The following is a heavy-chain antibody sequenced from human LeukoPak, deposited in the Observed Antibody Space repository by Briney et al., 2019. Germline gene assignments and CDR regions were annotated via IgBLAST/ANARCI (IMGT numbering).Heavy chain of an antibody. D-gene: IGHD6-13*01. CDR3: ARDLTYSSSPGY. Sequence: SVEVSCKASGGTFSSYAISWVRQAPGQGLEWMGRIIPILGMANYAQKFQGRVTITADKSTSTAYMELSSLRSEDTAVYYCARDLTYSSSPGYWGQGTLVTVSS. CDR1: GGTFSSYA. CDR2: IIPILGMA. J-gene: IGHJ4*02. V-gene: IGHV1-69*04.